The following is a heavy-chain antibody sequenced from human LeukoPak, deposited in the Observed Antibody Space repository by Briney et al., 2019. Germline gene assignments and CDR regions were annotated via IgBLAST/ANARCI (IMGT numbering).Heavy chain of an antibody. J-gene: IGHJ4*02. CDR3: VSPRGFSYGDLDY. CDR2: IYYSKYT. Sequence: PADTLSLTCTVSGGSISSSSAYWGWIRQPPGKGLEWIGSIYYSKYTYYNPSLKRRVTISADTSKNQYSLTLGSVSATDTAVYYCVSPRGFSYGDLDYWGQGTLVTVSS. CDR1: GGSISSSSAY. V-gene: IGHV4-39*01. D-gene: IGHD5-18*01.